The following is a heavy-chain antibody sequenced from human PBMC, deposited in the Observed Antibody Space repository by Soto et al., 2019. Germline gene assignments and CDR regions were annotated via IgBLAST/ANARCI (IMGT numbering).Heavy chain of an antibody. CDR1: GFSLSTSGMR. J-gene: IGHJ5*02. CDR3: AKTGTDGSWFDP. Sequence: SGPTLVNPTQTLTLTCTFSGFSLSTSGMRVSWIRQPPGKALQWLARIDWDDDKFYTTSLRTRLTISKDTSKNQVVLTMTNMDPVDTATYYCAKTGTDGSWFDPWGQGALVTVSS. CDR2: IDWDDDK. D-gene: IGHD1-1*01. V-gene: IGHV2-70*04.